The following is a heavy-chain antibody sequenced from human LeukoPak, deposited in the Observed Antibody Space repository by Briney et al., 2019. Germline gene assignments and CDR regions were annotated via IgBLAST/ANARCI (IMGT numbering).Heavy chain of an antibody. V-gene: IGHV3-7*01. D-gene: IGHD2-2*02. CDR1: GFMFSSYW. J-gene: IGHJ3*01. CDR3: AMKAVPRPRLYYAFDF. Sequence: GGSLRLSCAASGFMFSSYWMSWVRQAPGKGLEWVADIKQDGSAKYYVDSVKGRFTIPRDNAKNSLYLQMNSLRAEDTAVYYCAMKAVPRPRLYYAFDFWGQGTVVTVSS. CDR2: IKQDGSAK.